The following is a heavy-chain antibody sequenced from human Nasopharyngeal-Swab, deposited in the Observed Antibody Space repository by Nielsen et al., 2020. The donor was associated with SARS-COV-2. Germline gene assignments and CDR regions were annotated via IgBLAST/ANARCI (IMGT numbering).Heavy chain of an antibody. V-gene: IGHV3-30*04. Sequence: GGSLRLSCAASGFTFSSYAMHWVRQAPGKGLEWVAVIAYDGSNKYYADSVKGRFTISRENSKNTLYLQRNSLRAEDRAVYYCADEAPGTDAFDIWGQGTMVTVSS. D-gene: IGHD6-13*01. CDR2: IAYDGSNK. J-gene: IGHJ3*02. CDR3: ADEAPGTDAFDI. CDR1: GFTFSSYA.